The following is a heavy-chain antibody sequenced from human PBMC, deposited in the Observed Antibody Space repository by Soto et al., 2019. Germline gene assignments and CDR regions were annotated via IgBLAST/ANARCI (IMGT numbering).Heavy chain of an antibody. CDR3: ARWGTTGGLYV. CDR2: TSYDGSNN. CDR1: GFTFRSYV. V-gene: IGHV3-33*05. D-gene: IGHD4-17*01. Sequence: QVQLVESGGGVVQPGTSLRLSCVGSGFTFRSYVIHWVRQAPGKGLEWVALTSYDGSNNFYGDSVKGRFTISRDNSRNTVELPMDRLRRDDTSLYYCARWGTTGGLYVWGQGTRVSVSS. J-gene: IGHJ4*02.